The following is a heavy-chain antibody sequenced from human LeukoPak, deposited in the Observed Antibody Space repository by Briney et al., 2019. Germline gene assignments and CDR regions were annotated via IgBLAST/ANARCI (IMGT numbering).Heavy chain of an antibody. D-gene: IGHD5-18*01. V-gene: IGHV4-4*07. J-gene: IGHJ4*02. CDR2: IYTSGST. CDR1: GGSISSYY. Sequence: SETLSLTCTVSGGSISSYYWSWIRQPAGKGLEWIGRIYTSGSTNYNPSLKSRVTMSVDTSKNQFSLKLSSVTAADTAVYYCARGSDTAMVTGFDYWGQGTLVTVSS. CDR3: ARGSDTAMVTGFDY.